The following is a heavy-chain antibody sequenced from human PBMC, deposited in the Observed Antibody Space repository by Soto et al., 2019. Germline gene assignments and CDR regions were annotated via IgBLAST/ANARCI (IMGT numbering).Heavy chain of an antibody. V-gene: IGHV4-39*07. Sequence: PSETLSLTCTVSGGSISSGGYYWSWIRQPPGKGLEWIGEINHSGSTNYNPSLKSRVTISVDTSKNQFSLKLSSVTAADTAVYYCARALYDFWSGYSIDMDVWGQGTTVTVSS. CDR1: GGSISSGGYY. J-gene: IGHJ6*02. CDR2: INHSGST. D-gene: IGHD3-3*01. CDR3: ARALYDFWSGYSIDMDV.